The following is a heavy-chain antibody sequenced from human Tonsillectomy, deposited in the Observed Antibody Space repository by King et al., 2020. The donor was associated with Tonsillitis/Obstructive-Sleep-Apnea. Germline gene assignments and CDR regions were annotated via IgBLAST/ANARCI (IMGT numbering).Heavy chain of an antibody. Sequence: VQLVESGGGLVQPGGSLRLSCAASGFTFSSYWMSWVRQAAGKGPGGWANIKQDGSEKYYVGPVKGRFTFSRDNAKNSLYLQMNSLRAEDTAVYYCARDPGIAVAGDFFDYWGQGTLVTVSS. CDR2: IKQDGSEK. CDR1: GFTFSSYW. CDR3: ARDPGIAVAGDFFDY. J-gene: IGHJ4*02. D-gene: IGHD6-19*01. V-gene: IGHV3-7*04.